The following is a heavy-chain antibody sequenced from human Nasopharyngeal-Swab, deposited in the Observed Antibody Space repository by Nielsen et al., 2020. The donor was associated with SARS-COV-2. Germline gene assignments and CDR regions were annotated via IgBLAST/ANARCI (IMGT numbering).Heavy chain of an antibody. V-gene: IGHV3-30*14. J-gene: IGHJ5*02. CDR2: ITPEAAPH. Sequence: GGSLKLSCAVSGFTFSSYPMHWVRQAPGKGLEWVAVITPEAAPHAYADPVKDRFTISRDNSKNILYLQMNSLRPDDMGVYYCAREGGSSGRAGWIDPWGQGTLITVSS. D-gene: IGHD6-19*01. CDR3: AREGGSSGRAGWIDP. CDR1: GFTFSSYP.